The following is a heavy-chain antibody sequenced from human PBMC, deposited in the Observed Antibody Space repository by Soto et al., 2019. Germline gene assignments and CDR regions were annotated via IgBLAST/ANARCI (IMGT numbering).Heavy chain of an antibody. CDR3: ARVGGQLGPGFDY. CDR1: GFTFSSYS. Sequence: EVQLVESGGGLVKPGGSLRLSCAASGFTFSSYSMNWVRQAPGKGLEWVSSISSSSSYIYYADSVKGRFTISRDNAENSLYLQMNSLRAEDTAVYYCARVGGQLGPGFDYWGQGTLVTVSS. D-gene: IGHD6-6*01. CDR2: ISSSSSYI. J-gene: IGHJ4*02. V-gene: IGHV3-21*01.